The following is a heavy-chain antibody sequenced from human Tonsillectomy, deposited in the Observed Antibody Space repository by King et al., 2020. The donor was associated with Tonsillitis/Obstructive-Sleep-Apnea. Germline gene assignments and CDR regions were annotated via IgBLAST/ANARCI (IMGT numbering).Heavy chain of an antibody. CDR3: ARDDFWSGYYQFDY. J-gene: IGHJ4*02. Sequence: VQLQQWGAGLLKPSETLSLTCAVYGGSFSGYYWSWIRQPPGKGLEWIGEINHSGRTTYNPSLKIRVTISVDTSKNQFSLKLSSLTAADTAVYYCARDDFWSGYYQFDYWGQGTLVTVSS. D-gene: IGHD3-3*01. CDR1: GGSFSGYY. V-gene: IGHV4-34*01. CDR2: INHSGRT.